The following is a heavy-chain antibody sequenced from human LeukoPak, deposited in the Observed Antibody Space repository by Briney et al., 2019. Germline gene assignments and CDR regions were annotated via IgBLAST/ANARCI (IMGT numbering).Heavy chain of an antibody. CDR3: TRESGSYHGNDY. D-gene: IGHD1-26*01. V-gene: IGHV1-2*06. CDR2: INPNNGAT. CDR1: GYTFTGYY. Sequence: ASVKVSCKASGYTFTGYYMHWVRQAPGQGLEWMGRINPNNGATNYAQKLQGRVTITGDTSISTAYMELSSLRSDDTAVYYCTRESGSYHGNDYWGQGTLVTSPQ. J-gene: IGHJ4*02.